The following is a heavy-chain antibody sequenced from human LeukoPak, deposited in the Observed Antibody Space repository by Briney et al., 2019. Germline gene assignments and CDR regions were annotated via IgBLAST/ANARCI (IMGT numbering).Heavy chain of an antibody. J-gene: IGHJ4*02. CDR1: GGSISSYY. Sequence: SETLSLTCIVSGGSISSYYWSWIRQPPGKGLEWIGYIYYSGSTTYNPSLKSRVTISVDTSKNQFSLGLSSVTAADTAVYYCARVQYYYGSGFDSWGQGTLVTVSS. D-gene: IGHD3-10*01. CDR2: IYYSGST. V-gene: IGHV4-59*01. CDR3: ARVQYYYGSGFDS.